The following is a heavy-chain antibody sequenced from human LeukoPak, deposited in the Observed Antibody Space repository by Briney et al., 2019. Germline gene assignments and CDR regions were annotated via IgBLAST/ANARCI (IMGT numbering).Heavy chain of an antibody. CDR1: GYTFTGYY. CDR2: INPNNGNT. V-gene: IGHV1-18*04. Sequence: ASVKVSCKASGYTFTGYYMHWVRQAPGQGLEWMGWINPNNGNTNYAQKLQGRVTMTTDTSTSTAYMELRSLRSDDTAVYYCAREDPYDILTGYSFDYWGQGTLVTVSS. CDR3: AREDPYDILTGYSFDY. J-gene: IGHJ4*02. D-gene: IGHD3-9*01.